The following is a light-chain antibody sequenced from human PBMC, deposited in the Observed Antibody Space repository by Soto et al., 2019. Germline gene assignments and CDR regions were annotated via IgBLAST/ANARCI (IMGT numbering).Light chain of an antibody. Sequence: TRSAYIENRVTIICRASQSISSWLAWYQQKPGKAPKLLIYKASSLESGVPSRFSGSGSGTEFAFTISSLQPDDFATNYFQEYMIYKFGEGTKVDIK. J-gene: IGKJ1*01. CDR2: KAS. CDR1: QSISSW. V-gene: IGKV1-5*03. CDR3: QEYMIYK.